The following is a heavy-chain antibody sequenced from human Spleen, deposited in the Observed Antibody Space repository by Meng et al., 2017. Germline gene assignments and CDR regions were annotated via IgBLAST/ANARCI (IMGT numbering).Heavy chain of an antibody. CDR1: GVSISSSNW. Sequence: QGQRHEPVPGLVEPSGTLALTCAVSGVSISSSNWWTWVRLPPGKGLEWIGEIYPSGSTNYNPSLKSRVTISVDKSKNQFSLKLSSVTAADTAVYYCAKVHSNSPYFDYWGQGTLVTVSS. V-gene: IGHV4-4*02. CDR3: AKVHSNSPYFDY. D-gene: IGHD6-6*01. CDR2: IYPSGST. J-gene: IGHJ4*02.